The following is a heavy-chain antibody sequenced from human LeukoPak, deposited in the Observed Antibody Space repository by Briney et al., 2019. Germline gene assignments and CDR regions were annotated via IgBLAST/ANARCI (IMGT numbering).Heavy chain of an antibody. CDR1: GYSISSGYY. CDR2: IYHNGST. J-gene: IGHJ4*02. V-gene: IGHV4-38-2*02. D-gene: IGHD3-9*01. CDR3: ARDKSLTGVDY. Sequence: SETLSLTCTVSGYSISSGYYWGWIRQPPGKGLEWIGCIYHNGSTYYNPSLKSRVTISVDTSKNQFSLKLSSVTAADTAVYYCARDKSLTGVDYWGQGTMVTVSS.